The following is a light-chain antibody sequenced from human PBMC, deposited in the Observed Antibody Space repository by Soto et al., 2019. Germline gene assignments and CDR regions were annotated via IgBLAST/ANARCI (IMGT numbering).Light chain of an antibody. CDR1: QSVSSY. CDR3: QQRSNWPRGT. CDR2: DAS. Sequence: EIVLTQSPATLSLSPGERPTLSCRARQSVSSYLAWYQQKPGQAPRLLIYDASNRATGIPARFSGSGSGTDFTLTISSLEPEDFAVYYCQQRSNWPRGTFGQGTKVEIK. J-gene: IGKJ1*01. V-gene: IGKV3-11*01.